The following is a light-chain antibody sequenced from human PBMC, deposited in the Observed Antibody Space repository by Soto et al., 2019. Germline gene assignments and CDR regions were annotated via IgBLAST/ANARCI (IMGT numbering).Light chain of an antibody. J-gene: IGLJ1*01. CDR1: SSDIGYYNY. V-gene: IGLV2-8*01. CDR3: SSFAGGSTV. CDR2: EVT. Sequence: QSALTQPPSASGSPGQSVTISCTGTSSDIGYYNYVSWYQQHPGKAPKLLIYEVTKRPSGVPDRFSGSKSGNTASLTVSGLQAEDEADYYCSSFAGGSTVFGTGTKVTVL.